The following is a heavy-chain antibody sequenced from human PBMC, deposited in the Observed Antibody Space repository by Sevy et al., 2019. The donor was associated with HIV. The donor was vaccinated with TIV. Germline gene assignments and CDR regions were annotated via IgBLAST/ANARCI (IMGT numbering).Heavy chain of an antibody. V-gene: IGHV3-21*01. Sequence: GGSLRLSCAASGFTFGSYSMNWVRQAPGKGLEWVSSISSSSSYIYYADSVKGRFTISRDNAKNSLYLQMNSLRAEDTAVYYCARDLSELTIFGVVIPYYYYYGMDVWGQGTTVTVSS. D-gene: IGHD3-3*01. CDR3: ARDLSELTIFGVVIPYYYYYGMDV. CDR1: GFTFGSYS. J-gene: IGHJ6*02. CDR2: ISSSSSYI.